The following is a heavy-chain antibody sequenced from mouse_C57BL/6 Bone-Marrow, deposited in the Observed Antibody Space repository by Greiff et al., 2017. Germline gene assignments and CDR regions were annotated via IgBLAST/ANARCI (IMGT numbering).Heavy chain of an antibody. CDR2: ISNGGGST. J-gene: IGHJ2*01. V-gene: IGHV5-12*01. CDR1: GFTFSDYY. Sequence: EVHLVESGGGLVQPGGSLKLSCAASGFTFSDYYMYWVRQTPEKRLEWVAYISNGGGSTYYPDTVKGRFTISRDNAKNTLYLQMSRLKSEDTAMYYCARQWDYWGQGTTLTVSS. CDR3: ARQWDY.